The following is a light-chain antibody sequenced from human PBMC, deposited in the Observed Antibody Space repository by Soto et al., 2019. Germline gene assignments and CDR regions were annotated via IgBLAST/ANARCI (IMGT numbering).Light chain of an antibody. Sequence: IQMTQSPSSLSAFVGDRVTVTCRASQSINIYLNWYQQRPGKPPTLLIYGASSLQSGVASRFSGGGSRTDFALTISSLHPEDFATYYCQQSFRSPYTFGQGTKLEIK. CDR1: QSINIY. V-gene: IGKV1-39*01. CDR2: GAS. CDR3: QQSFRSPYT. J-gene: IGKJ2*01.